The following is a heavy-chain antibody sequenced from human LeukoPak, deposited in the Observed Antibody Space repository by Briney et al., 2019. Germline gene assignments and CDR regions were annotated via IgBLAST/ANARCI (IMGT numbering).Heavy chain of an antibody. J-gene: IGHJ3*01. CDR1: EFTLTRHW. Sequence: GGSLKLSCAASEFTLTRHWMHWVRQAPGKGLVWVSRLNTDKRITYYADSVKGRVTISRDSSTSTVYMQLDSLRAEDTAVYYCARGSNNCKDEHAFDVWGQGTMVTVSS. CDR3: ARGSNNCKDEHAFDV. V-gene: IGHV3-74*01. D-gene: IGHD2/OR15-2a*01. CDR2: LNTDKRIT.